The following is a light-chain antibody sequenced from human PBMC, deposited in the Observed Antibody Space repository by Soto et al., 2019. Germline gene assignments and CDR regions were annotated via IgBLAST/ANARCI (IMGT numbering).Light chain of an antibody. V-gene: IGKV3D-20*02. J-gene: IGKJ5*01. CDR1: QSISRY. Sequence: IVLTQSPGTLSLSPGERTTLSCRASQSISRYLAWYQQKPGQGPRLLIYGASSRATGTPDRFSGSGSGTDFTLTINRLEPEDCAIYYCQQRQYWPPITFGQGTRLEIK. CDR3: QQRQYWPPIT. CDR2: GAS.